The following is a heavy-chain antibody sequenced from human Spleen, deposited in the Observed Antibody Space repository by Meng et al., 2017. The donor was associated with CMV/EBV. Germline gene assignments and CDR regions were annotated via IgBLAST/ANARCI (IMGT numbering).Heavy chain of an antibody. CDR2: IGGRGEYT. D-gene: IGHD2-2*01. V-gene: IGHV3-23*01. J-gene: IGHJ5*02. CDR1: GFTFSNYA. Sequence: GGSLRLSCAASGFTFSNYAMSWVRQTAGKGLEWVSIIGGRGEYTYYADSFKGRFTISRDNSKNTLYLQMNSLRAEDTAVYYCAKGQYQLLSRFDPWGQGTLVTVSS. CDR3: AKGQYQLLSRFDP.